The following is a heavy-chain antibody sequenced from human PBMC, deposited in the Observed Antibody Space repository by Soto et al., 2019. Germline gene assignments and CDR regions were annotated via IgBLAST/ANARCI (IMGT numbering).Heavy chain of an antibody. CDR1: GGSVSSGSYY. CDR2: IYYSGST. CDR3: ARYRALLVVPAAIQGSPPYYYYYGKEV. J-gene: IGHJ6*02. V-gene: IGHV4-61*01. D-gene: IGHD2-2*02. Sequence: PSETLSLTCTVSGGSVSSGSYYWSWIRQPPGKGLEWIGYIYYSGSTNYNPSLKSRVTISVDTSKNQFSLKLSSVTAADTAVYYCARYRALLVVPAAIQGSPPYYYYYGKEVWGQGTTVTVSS.